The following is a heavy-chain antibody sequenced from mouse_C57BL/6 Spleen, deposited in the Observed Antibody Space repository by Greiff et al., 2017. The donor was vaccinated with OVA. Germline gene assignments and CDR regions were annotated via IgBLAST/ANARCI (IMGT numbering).Heavy chain of an antibody. J-gene: IGHJ4*01. CDR3: ARSEDGYDEGYAMDY. CDR1: GYTFTDHT. D-gene: IGHD2-2*01. Sequence: VQLQQSDAELVKPGASVQISCKVSGYTFTDHTIHWMKQRPEQGLEWIGYIYPRDGSTKYNEKFKGKATLTADKSSSTAYMQLNSLTSEDSAVYFCARSEDGYDEGYAMDYWGQGTSVTVSS. V-gene: IGHV1-78*01. CDR2: IYPRDGST.